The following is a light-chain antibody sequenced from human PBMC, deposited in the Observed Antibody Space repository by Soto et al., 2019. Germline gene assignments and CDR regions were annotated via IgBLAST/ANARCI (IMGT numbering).Light chain of an antibody. CDR1: SSNVGSNY. J-gene: IGLJ2*01. V-gene: IGLV1-51*01. CDR3: APWDRSLRVYVL. Sequence: QSVLTQPPSVSAAPGQKVTISCSGSSSNVGSNYVSWYQQLPGTAPQHLIYDNNNRPSGIPDRFSGSKVGTSATLDITGLQTGGEAGYYCAPWDRSLRVYVLFGGGTQLTVL. CDR2: DNN.